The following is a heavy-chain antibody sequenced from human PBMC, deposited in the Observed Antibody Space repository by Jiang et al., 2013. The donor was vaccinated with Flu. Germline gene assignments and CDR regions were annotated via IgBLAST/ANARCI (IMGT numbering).Heavy chain of an antibody. V-gene: IGHV4-59*01. CDR2: IYYSGST. J-gene: IGHJ4*02. D-gene: IGHD5-24*01. CDR3: ARDSDGRKVPFDY. Sequence: PGKGLEWIGYIYYSGSTNYNPSLKSRVTISVDTSKNQFSLKLSSVTAADTAVYYCARDSDGRKVPFDYWGQGTLVTVSS.